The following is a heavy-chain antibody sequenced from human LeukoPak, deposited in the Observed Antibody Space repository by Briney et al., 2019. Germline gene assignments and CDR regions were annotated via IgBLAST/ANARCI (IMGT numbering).Heavy chain of an antibody. D-gene: IGHD6-19*01. CDR2: IYTSGST. V-gene: IGHV4-4*07. Sequence: SETLSLTCTVSGGSISSYYWSWIRQPAGKGLEWIGRIYTSGSTNYNPSLKSRVTMSVDTSKNQFSLKLSSVTAADTAVYYCARARIAVAGIPNRGAFDIWGQGTMVTVSS. CDR3: ARARIAVAGIPNRGAFDI. J-gene: IGHJ3*02. CDR1: GGSISSYY.